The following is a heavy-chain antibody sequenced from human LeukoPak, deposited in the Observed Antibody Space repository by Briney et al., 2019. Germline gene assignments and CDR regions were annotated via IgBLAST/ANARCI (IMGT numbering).Heavy chain of an antibody. Sequence: SQTLSLTCAISGDSVSSNSAAWNWIRQSPSTGLEWLGRTYYRSKWYNDYAGSVKSRITINPDTSKNQFSLQVNSATPEDTAVYYCARGGQGDGYSADEAFDIWGQGTMVTVSS. V-gene: IGHV6-1*01. D-gene: IGHD5-24*01. CDR1: GDSVSSNSAA. J-gene: IGHJ3*02. CDR2: TYYRSKWYN. CDR3: ARGGQGDGYSADEAFDI.